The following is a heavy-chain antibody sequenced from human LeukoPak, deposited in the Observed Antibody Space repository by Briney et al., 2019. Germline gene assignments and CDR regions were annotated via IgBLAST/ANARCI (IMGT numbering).Heavy chain of an antibody. CDR3: AKDYLPVAGTIDY. CDR1: GFTFSSYG. D-gene: IGHD6-19*01. J-gene: IGHJ4*02. V-gene: IGHV3-30*18. CDR2: ISYDGSNK. Sequence: GGSLRLSCAASGFTFSSYGMHWVRQAPGEGLEWVAVISYDGSNKYYADSVKGRFTISRDNSKNTLYLQMNSLRAEDTAVYYCAKDYLPVAGTIDYWGQGTLVTVSS.